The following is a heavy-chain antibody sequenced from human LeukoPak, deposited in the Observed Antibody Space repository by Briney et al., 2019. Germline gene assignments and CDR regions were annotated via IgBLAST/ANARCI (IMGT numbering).Heavy chain of an antibody. J-gene: IGHJ4*02. CDR1: GFTFSSYA. D-gene: IGHD3-3*01. CDR3: AKESKYDFWSGYPTKNDY. V-gene: IGHV3-23*01. CDR2: ISGSGGST. Sequence: GGSLRLSCAASGFTFSSYAMSWVRQAPGKGLEWVSAISGSGGSTYYADSVKGRFTISRDNSKNTLYLQMNSLRAEDTAVYYCAKESKYDFWSGYPTKNDYWSQGTLVTVSS.